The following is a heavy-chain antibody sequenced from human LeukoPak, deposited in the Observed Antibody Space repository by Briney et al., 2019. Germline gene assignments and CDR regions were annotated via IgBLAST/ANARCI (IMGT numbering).Heavy chain of an antibody. Sequence: SETLSLTCAVYGGSFSGYYWSWIRQPPGKGLEWIGEINHSGSTNYNPSLKSRVTISVDTSKNQFSLKLSSVTAADTAVYYCARERILGYCSGGSCYGSFAFDIWGQGTMVTVSS. J-gene: IGHJ3*02. CDR3: ARERILGYCSGGSCYGSFAFDI. CDR2: INHSGST. D-gene: IGHD2-15*01. CDR1: GGSFSGYY. V-gene: IGHV4-34*01.